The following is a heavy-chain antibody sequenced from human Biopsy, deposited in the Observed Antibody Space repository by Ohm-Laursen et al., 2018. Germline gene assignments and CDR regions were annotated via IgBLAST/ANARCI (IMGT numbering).Heavy chain of an antibody. CDR2: ISSGSSPI. V-gene: IGHV3-48*01. Sequence: SLRLSCSASGFDFSDYSMSWVRQAPGKGLEWVSFISSGSSPIYYADSVKGRFTISRVDAKNSLYLQMNSLRAEETAVYYCARGRTGGWGQGTRVTVSS. CDR1: GFDFSDYS. J-gene: IGHJ4*02. CDR3: ARGRTGG. D-gene: IGHD1/OR15-1a*01.